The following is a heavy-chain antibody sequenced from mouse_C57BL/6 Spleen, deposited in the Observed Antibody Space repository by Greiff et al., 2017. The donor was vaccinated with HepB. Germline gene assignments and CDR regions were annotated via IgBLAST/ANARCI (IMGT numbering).Heavy chain of an antibody. Sequence: QVQLKESGAELVKPGASVKISCKASGYAFSSYWMNWVKQRPGKGLEWIGQIYPGDGDTNYNGKFKGKATLTADKSSSTAYMQLSSLTSEDSAVYFCARGGYYYGSRGYFDYWGQGTTLTVSS. CDR1: GYAFSSYW. CDR2: IYPGDGDT. D-gene: IGHD1-1*01. J-gene: IGHJ2*01. V-gene: IGHV1-80*01. CDR3: ARGGYYYGSRGYFDY.